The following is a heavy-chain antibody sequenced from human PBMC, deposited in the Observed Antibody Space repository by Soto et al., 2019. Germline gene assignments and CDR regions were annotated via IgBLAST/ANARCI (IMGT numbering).Heavy chain of an antibody. Sequence: QVQLVQSGAEVKKPGASVKVSCKASGYTFNIYGISWVRQAPGQGLEWMGWISADHGNTTYAQKRQGRVTMTTDTSTSTAYMELRSLTSYDTAVYYLARDAAVGLLDYWGEGTLVTVS. V-gene: IGHV1-18*01. D-gene: IGHD1-26*01. CDR1: GYTFNIYG. CDR2: ISADHGNT. CDR3: ARDAAVGLLDY. J-gene: IGHJ4*02.